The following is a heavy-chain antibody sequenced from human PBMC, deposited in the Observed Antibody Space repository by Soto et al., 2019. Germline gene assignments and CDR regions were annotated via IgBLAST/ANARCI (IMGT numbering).Heavy chain of an antibody. CDR3: AREYGYSSGWYFDY. CDR2: IYYSGST. V-gene: IGHV4-59*01. CDR1: GGSISSYY. J-gene: IGHJ4*02. D-gene: IGHD6-19*01. Sequence: SETLSLTCTVSGGSISSYYWSWIRQPPGKGLEWIGYIYYSGSTNYNPSLKSRVTISVDTSKNQFSLKLSSVTAADTAVYYCAREYGYSSGWYFDYWGQGTLVTVSS.